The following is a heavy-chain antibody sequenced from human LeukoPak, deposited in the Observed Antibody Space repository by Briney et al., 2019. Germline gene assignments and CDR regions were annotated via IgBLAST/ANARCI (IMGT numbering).Heavy chain of an antibody. CDR2: IKQDGSEK. V-gene: IGHV3-7*01. CDR3: AGAFLEWLFDY. D-gene: IGHD3-3*01. CDR1: GFTFSSYA. Sequence: GGSLRLSCAASGFTFSSYAMSWVRQAPGKGLEWVANIKQDGSEKYYVDSVKGRFTISRDNAKNSLYLQMNSLRAEDTAVYYCAGAFLEWLFDYWGQGTLVTVSS. J-gene: IGHJ4*02.